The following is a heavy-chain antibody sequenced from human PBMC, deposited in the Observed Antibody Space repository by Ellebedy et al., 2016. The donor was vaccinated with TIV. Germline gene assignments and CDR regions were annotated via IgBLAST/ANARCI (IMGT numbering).Heavy chain of an antibody. D-gene: IGHD4-17*01. CDR1: GFTFSSYW. Sequence: GESLKISCAASGFTFSSYWMTWVRQAPGKGLEWVANIYQDGSEKFYVDSVKGRFTISRDNAKHSMFLQMNSLRAEDTGMYYCARRGSYGDYSVQVNSWFDLWGQGTLVTVS. CDR2: IYQDGSEK. V-gene: IGHV3-7*01. CDR3: ARRGSYGDYSVQVNSWFDL. J-gene: IGHJ5*02.